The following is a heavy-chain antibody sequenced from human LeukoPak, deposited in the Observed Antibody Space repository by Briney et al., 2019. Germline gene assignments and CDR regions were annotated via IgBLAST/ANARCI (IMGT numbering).Heavy chain of an antibody. CDR1: GGSFSGYY. CDR3: ARRPYIAAAGRGAFDI. V-gene: IGHV4-34*01. CDR2: INHSGST. D-gene: IGHD6-13*01. J-gene: IGHJ3*02. Sequence: SETLSLTCAVYGGSFSGYYWSWIRQPPGKGLEWIGEINHSGSTNYNPSLKSRVTISVDTSKNQFSLRLSSVTAADTAVYYCARRPYIAAAGRGAFDIWGQGTMVTV.